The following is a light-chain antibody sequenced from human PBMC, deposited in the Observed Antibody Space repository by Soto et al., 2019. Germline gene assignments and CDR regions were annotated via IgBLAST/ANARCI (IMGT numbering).Light chain of an antibody. Sequence: QSVLTQPASVSGSLGQSITISCTGSNSDVGGHNYVSWYQQHPGKAPKLMIYEVGIRPSGVSTRFSGSKSGNTASLTISGLQAEDEADHYCSSYTSTILYVFGTGTKVTVL. CDR3: SSYTSTILYV. CDR2: EVG. CDR1: NSDVGGHNY. V-gene: IGLV2-14*01. J-gene: IGLJ1*01.